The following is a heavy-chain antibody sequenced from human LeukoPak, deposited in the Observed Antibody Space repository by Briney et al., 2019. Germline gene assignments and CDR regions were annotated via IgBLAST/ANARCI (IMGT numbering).Heavy chain of an antibody. CDR3: ARGGGTFDI. CDR1: GFIFRNYW. V-gene: IGHV3-7*01. D-gene: IGHD3-16*01. Sequence: PGGSLRLSCAASGFIFRNYWMSWVRQAPGKGLEWVANIREDGSEKYYVDSVKGRFTISRDNAKNSLSLQMNSLRAEDTAVYYCARGGGTFDIWGQETMVTVSS. CDR2: IREDGSEK. J-gene: IGHJ3*02.